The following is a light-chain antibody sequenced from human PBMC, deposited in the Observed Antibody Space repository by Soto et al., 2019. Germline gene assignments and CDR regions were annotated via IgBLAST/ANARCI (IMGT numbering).Light chain of an antibody. J-gene: IGLJ1*01. CDR2: EGS. CDR3: CSYAGSSTYV. Sequence: QSALTQPASVSGSPGQSITISCTGTSSDVGSYNLVSWYQQHPGKAPKVMIYEGSKRPSGVSNRFSGSKSDNTASLTISGLQAGDEADYYCCSYAGSSTYVFGSGT. CDR1: SSDVGSYNL. V-gene: IGLV2-23*01.